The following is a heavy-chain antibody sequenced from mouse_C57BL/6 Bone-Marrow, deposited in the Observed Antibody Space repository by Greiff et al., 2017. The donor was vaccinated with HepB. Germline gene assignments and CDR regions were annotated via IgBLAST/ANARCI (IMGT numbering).Heavy chain of an antibody. CDR2: INPNNGGT. CDR1: GYTFTDYY. D-gene: IGHD1-1*01. CDR3: ASPTVVAPYYFDY. V-gene: IGHV1-26*01. Sequence: EVQLQQSGPELVKPGASVKISCKASGYTFTDYYMNWVKQSHGKSLEWIGDINPNNGGTSYNQKFKGKATLTVDKSSSTAYMELRSLTSEDSAVYYCASPTVVAPYYFDYWGQGTTLTVSS. J-gene: IGHJ2*01.